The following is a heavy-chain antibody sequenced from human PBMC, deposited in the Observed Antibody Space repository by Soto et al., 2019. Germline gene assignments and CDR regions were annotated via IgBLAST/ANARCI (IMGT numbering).Heavy chain of an antibody. CDR3: AKLHYYGSWSFALAT. V-gene: IGHV3-23*01. D-gene: IGHD3-10*01. CDR1: GFTFSSNA. J-gene: IGHJ4*03. CDR2: GSGDGYAS. Sequence: EVRLLESGGGLVQPGGSLRLSCAGSGFTFSSNAMSWVRQAPGKGLEWVSSGSGDGYASDYADSVKGRFTVSRHNSKNTLYLQMNSLRAEDTAGYYCAKLHYYGSWSFALATWGQGTLFTVSS.